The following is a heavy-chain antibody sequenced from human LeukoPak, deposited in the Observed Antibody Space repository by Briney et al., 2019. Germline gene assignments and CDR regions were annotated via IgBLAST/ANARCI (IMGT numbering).Heavy chain of an antibody. CDR1: GFTFSNYA. J-gene: IGHJ4*02. V-gene: IGHV3-30*02. CDR2: IRFNGN. Sequence: PGGSLRLSCAASGFTFSNYAIHWVCQAPGQGLERVASIRFNGNFYADYVKGRFTISRDNSKSTVSLQMDSLRTEDTALYYCARENWDFDFWGQGTLVTVSS. D-gene: IGHD7-27*01. CDR3: ARENWDFDF.